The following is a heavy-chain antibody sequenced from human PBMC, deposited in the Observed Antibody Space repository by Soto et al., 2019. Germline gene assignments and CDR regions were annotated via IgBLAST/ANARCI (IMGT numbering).Heavy chain of an antibody. CDR3: AIFTSTSSLLWAFYF. CDR1: GYTFASYY. V-gene: IGHV1-46*03. J-gene: IGHJ3*01. CDR2: INPSGGST. Sequence: GASVKVSCKASGYTFASYYMHWVRQAPGQGLEWMGIINPSGGSTSYAQKFQGRVTMTRDSSTSTVYMELSSLRSEDTAVYYCAIFTSTSSLLWAFYFWGQGTMVTVSS. D-gene: IGHD2-2*01.